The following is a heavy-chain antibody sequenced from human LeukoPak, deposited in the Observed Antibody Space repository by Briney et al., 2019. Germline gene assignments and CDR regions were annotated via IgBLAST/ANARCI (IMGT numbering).Heavy chain of an antibody. D-gene: IGHD7-27*01. J-gene: IGHJ2*01. V-gene: IGHV1-2*02. CDR3: ARWEAGDSYWYFDL. Sequence: ASVKVSCKASGHTFTGYYMHWVRQAPGQGLEWLGWINPNSGGTNYAQKFQGRVTMTRDTSISTAYMELSRLRSDDTAVYYCARWEAGDSYWYFDLWGRGTLVTVSS. CDR2: INPNSGGT. CDR1: GHTFTGYY.